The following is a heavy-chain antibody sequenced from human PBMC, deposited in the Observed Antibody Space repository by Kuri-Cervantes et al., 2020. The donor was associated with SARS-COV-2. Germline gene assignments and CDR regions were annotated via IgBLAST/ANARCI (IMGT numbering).Heavy chain of an antibody. CDR1: GFTFSRYN. CDR2: ISTINNYI. V-gene: IGHV3-21*01. Sequence: GGSLRLSCAISGFTFSRYNMNWVRQAPGKGLEWVASISTINNYISYADSVKGRFTISKDNTKNSLYLQMNSLRAEDTAVYYCARCDSSGHYNYYFDSWGQGTLVTVSS. J-gene: IGHJ4*02. CDR3: ARCDSSGHYNYYFDS. D-gene: IGHD3-22*01.